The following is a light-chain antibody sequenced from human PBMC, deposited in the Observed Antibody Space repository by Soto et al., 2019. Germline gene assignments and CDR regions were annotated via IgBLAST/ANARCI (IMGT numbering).Light chain of an antibody. Sequence: DIVMTQSPDSLAVSLGERATINCKSSQSVLYSSNNKNYLAWYQQKSGQPPKLLIYWASTRESGVPDRFSGSGSWTDFNLTISSLQAEDVAVYYCQQYYSTPITFGQGTRLEIK. CDR3: QQYYSTPIT. V-gene: IGKV4-1*01. J-gene: IGKJ5*01. CDR1: QSVLYSSNNKNY. CDR2: WAS.